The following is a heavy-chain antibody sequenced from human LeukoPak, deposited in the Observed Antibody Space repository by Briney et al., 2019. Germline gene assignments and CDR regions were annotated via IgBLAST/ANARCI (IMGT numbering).Heavy chain of an antibody. V-gene: IGHV6-1*01. D-gene: IGHD2-8*02. CDR1: GGSVPSNSVA. Sequence: SQTLSLTCPICGGSVPSNSVAWNWLRQSPSRGLEWLGRTYYRSKWYNDYAVSVKSRITINPDTSKNQFSLQLDSVTPEDTAVYYCARVRRWGNAFDIWGQGTMVTVSS. CDR2: TYYRSKWYN. CDR3: ARVRRWGNAFDI. J-gene: IGHJ3*02.